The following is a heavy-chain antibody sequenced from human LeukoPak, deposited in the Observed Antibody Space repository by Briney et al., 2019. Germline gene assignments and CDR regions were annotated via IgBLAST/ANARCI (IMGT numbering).Heavy chain of an antibody. CDR2: ISSSGSTI. CDR3: ARVNSRHGDYFDY. CDR1: GFTFSSYE. J-gene: IGHJ4*02. V-gene: IGHV3-48*03. Sequence: GGSLRLSCAASGFTFSSYEMNWVRQAPGKGLEWVSYISSSGSTIYYADSVKGRFTISRDNAKNSLYLQMNSLRAEDTALYYCARVNSRHGDYFDYWGQGTLVTVSS. D-gene: IGHD3-3*01.